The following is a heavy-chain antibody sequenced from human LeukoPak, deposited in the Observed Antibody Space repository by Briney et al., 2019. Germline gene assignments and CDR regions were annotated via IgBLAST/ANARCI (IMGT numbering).Heavy chain of an antibody. D-gene: IGHD1-1*01. CDR2: MSPNSGNT. V-gene: IGHV1-8*01. CDR1: GYTFTSYD. CDR3: VRAPPNWGFNF. J-gene: IGHJ5*01. Sequence: ASVTVSCKASGYTFTSYDINWVRQATEQGLEWMGWMSPNSGNTGYAQKFQGRVTMTRDTSVTTAYMELSNLRSEDTAVYYCVRAPPNWGFNFWGQGTLVTVSS.